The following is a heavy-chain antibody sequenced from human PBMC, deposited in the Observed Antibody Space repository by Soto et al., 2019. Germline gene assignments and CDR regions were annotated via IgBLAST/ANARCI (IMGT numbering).Heavy chain of an antibody. CDR1: WDRVSSTSSI. CDR3: ARDLHGTYYYDS. D-gene: IGHD1-1*01. CDR2: TYYRSKWHT. Sequence: SQTLSLTCYISWDRVSSTSSIWNWIRPSPSRGLEWLGRTYYRSKWHTDYAVSVRGRITINPDTPKNQFFLQLSSVTPDDTAVYFCARDLHGTYYYDSWGQGTLVTVSS. V-gene: IGHV6-1*01. J-gene: IGHJ4*02.